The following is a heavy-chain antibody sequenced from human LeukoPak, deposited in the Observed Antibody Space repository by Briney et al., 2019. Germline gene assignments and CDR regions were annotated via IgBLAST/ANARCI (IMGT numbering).Heavy chain of an antibody. CDR1: GFIISNYA. J-gene: IGHJ4*02. CDR3: VKDLYKGDSSSWYYFHY. Sequence: GGSPRLSCSASGFIISNYAMHWVRQAPGKGLEYVSAISANGGRTYYADSVKGRFTIPRDNSKNTLYLQMSSLRAEDTAIYHCVKDLYKGDSSSWYYFHYWGQGTLVTVYS. V-gene: IGHV3-64D*06. D-gene: IGHD6-13*01. CDR2: ISANGGRT.